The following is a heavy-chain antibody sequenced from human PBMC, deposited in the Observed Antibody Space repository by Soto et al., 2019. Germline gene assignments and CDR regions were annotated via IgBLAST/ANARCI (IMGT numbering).Heavy chain of an antibody. Sequence: SPTLSLTWAITGDSVSSNSAGWSWVRQSPSRGLEWLGRTYYRSKWYYEYAVSVRGRITINPDTSKNQYSLQLNSVTPEDTAVYFCARGEQYSGRIFDYWGQGTLVTVSS. CDR2: TYYRSKWYY. D-gene: IGHD1-26*01. V-gene: IGHV6-1*01. CDR3: ARGEQYSGRIFDY. J-gene: IGHJ4*01. CDR1: GDSVSSNSAG.